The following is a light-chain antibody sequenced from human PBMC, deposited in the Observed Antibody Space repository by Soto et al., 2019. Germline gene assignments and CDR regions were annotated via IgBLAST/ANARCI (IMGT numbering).Light chain of an antibody. J-gene: IGKJ1*01. Sequence: DIQLTQSPPPLSASIGDRVTITCQATQDISIFLNWYQQQLGQAPKLLSYKASTLKSGVPSWFSGSGSGTEVTLTISSLQPDDFAISSCQHYNSYSEALGQGTKVDIK. CDR3: QHYNSYSEA. CDR1: QDISIF. CDR2: KAS. V-gene: IGKV1-5*03.